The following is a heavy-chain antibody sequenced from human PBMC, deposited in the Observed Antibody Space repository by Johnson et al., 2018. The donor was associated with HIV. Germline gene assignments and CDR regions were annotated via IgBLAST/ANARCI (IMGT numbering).Heavy chain of an antibody. CDR2: IRSKTYGGTT. CDR3: TSRDSSGPKAFDI. D-gene: IGHD3-22*01. Sequence: VKRGEEGGGGGEKGRERRGEGREVGLTFGDYAMSWVRQAPGKGLECVSFIRSKTYGGTTQYAASVKGRFTISRDDSKSIAYLQINSLKIEDTAVYYFTSRDSSGPKAFDIWGQGTMVTVSS. CDR1: GLTFGDYA. J-gene: IGHJ3*02. V-gene: IGHV3-49*04.